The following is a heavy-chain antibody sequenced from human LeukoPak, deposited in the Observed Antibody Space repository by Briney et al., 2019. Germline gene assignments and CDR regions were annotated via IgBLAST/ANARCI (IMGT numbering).Heavy chain of an antibody. J-gene: IGHJ4*02. D-gene: IGHD6-13*01. V-gene: IGHV5-51*01. CDR2: IYPGDSDT. CDR3: ARAAAAAGTSVSFDY. CDR1: GYRFTSYW. Sequence: GASLQISCQGSGYRFTSYWIGWVRPLPGKGLEWMGIIYPGDSDTRYSPSFQGQVTISADKSISTAYLQWSSLKASDTAMYYCARAAAAAGTSVSFDYWGQGTLVTVSS.